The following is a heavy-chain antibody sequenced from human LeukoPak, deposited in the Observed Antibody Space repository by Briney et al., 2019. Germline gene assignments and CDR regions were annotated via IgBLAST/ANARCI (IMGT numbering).Heavy chain of an antibody. J-gene: IGHJ5*02. Sequence: GASVKVSCKASGYTFTSYGISWVRQAPGQGLEWMGWISAYNGNTNYAQKLQGRVTMTTDTSTSTAYMELRSLRSDDTAVYYCARAAYDILNWWFDPWGQGTLVTVSS. V-gene: IGHV1-18*04. CDR3: ARAAYDILNWWFDP. CDR2: ISAYNGNT. D-gene: IGHD3-9*01. CDR1: GYTFTSYG.